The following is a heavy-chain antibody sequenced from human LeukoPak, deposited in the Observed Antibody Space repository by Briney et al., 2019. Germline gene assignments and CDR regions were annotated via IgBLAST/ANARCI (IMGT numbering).Heavy chain of an antibody. CDR3: ARDRDDTDY. J-gene: IGHJ4*02. CDR2: ISGDGGSA. Sequence: PGGSLRLSCAASGFXFNNYAMHWVRQPPGKGLQWVSLISGDGGSAYYADSVKGRFTISRDNSKNSLYLQMNSLRTEDTALYYCARDRDDTDYWGQGTLVTVSS. V-gene: IGHV3-43*02. D-gene: IGHD3-9*01. CDR1: GFXFNNYA.